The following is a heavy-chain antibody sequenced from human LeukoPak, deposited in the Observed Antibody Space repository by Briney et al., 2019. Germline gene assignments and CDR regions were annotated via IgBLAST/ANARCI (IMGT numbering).Heavy chain of an antibody. J-gene: IGHJ4*02. CDR2: MNPNSGNT. CDR3: ARIPCYDFWSGFSPADY. V-gene: IGHV1-8*03. Sequence: ASVKVSCKASGYTFSNFDINWVRQATGQGLEWMGWMNPNSGNTGYTQKFQGRVTITRNTSISTAYMELRSLRSDDTAVYYCARIPCYDFWSGFSPADYWGQGTLVTVSS. D-gene: IGHD3-3*01. CDR1: GYTFSNFD.